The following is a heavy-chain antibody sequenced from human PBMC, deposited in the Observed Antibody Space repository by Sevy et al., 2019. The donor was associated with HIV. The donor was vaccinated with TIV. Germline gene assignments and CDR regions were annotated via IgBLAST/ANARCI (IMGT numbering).Heavy chain of an antibody. D-gene: IGHD3-10*01. Sequence: SETLSLTCIVSGGSIGRNSYDWGWIRQSPGKGLEWIGSMFFSGRTNYATSLKSRVTISVDKSKNQLSLQMRSVTATDTALYYCARHGGLVDRGFDYWRQGTLVTVSS. V-gene: IGHV4-39*01. CDR3: ARHGGLVDRGFDY. CDR2: MFFSGRT. CDR1: GGSIGRNSYD. J-gene: IGHJ4*01.